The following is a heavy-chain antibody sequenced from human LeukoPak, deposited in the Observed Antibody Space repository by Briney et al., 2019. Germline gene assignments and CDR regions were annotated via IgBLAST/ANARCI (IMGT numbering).Heavy chain of an antibody. CDR2: INHSGST. J-gene: IGHJ6*03. Sequence: PSETLSLTCAVYGGSFSGYYWSWIRQPPGKGLEWIGEINHSGSTNYNPSLKSRVTISVDTSKNQFSLKLSSVTAADTAVYYCARVPYGIAAYPEVYYYYMDVWGKGTTVTVSS. V-gene: IGHV4-34*01. CDR3: ARVPYGIAAYPEVYYYYMDV. CDR1: GGSFSGYY. D-gene: IGHD6-13*01.